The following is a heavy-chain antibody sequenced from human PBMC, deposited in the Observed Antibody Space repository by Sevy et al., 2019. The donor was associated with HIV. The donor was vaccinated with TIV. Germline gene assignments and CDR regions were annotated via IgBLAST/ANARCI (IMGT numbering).Heavy chain of an antibody. CDR3: AKESGSYYDFWSGHDAFDI. V-gene: IGHV3-11*01. J-gene: IGHJ3*02. CDR2: ISSSGSTI. Sequence: GGSLRLSCAASGFTFSDYYMSWIRQAPGKGLEWVSYISSSGSTIYYADSVKGRFTISRDNAKNSLYLQMNSLRAEDTAVYYCAKESGSYYDFWSGHDAFDIWGQGTMVTVSS. D-gene: IGHD3-3*01. CDR1: GFTFSDYY.